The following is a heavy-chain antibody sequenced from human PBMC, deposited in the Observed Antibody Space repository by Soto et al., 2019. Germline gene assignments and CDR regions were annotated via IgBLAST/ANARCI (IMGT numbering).Heavy chain of an antibody. CDR2: INAGNGNT. CDR3: ARHTTVTSLGY. Sequence: QVQLVQSGAEVKKPGASVKVSCKASGYTFTSYAMHWVRQAPGQRLEWMGWINAGNGNTKYSQKFQGRVTITRDTSASTAYMGLSSVRSEDTAVYDCARHTTVTSLGYWGQGTLVTVSS. V-gene: IGHV1-3*01. D-gene: IGHD4-17*01. J-gene: IGHJ4*02. CDR1: GYTFTSYA.